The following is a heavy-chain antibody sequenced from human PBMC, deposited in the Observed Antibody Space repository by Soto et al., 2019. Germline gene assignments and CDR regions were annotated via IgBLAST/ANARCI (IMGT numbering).Heavy chain of an antibody. CDR1: GYIFSGNY. V-gene: IGHV1-2*02. CDR3: ARAREDSSGWFDH. CDR2: INATNGAT. J-gene: IGHJ5*02. Sequence: QVQLVQSGAEVRKPGASVKVSCKASGYIFSGNYLHWVRRAPGQGLEWMAWINATNGATNYAQKFRGRATVTKDASISTTYLELSGLTSDDTAVYYCARAREDSSGWFDHWGQGTQGTVSP. D-gene: IGHD6-19*01.